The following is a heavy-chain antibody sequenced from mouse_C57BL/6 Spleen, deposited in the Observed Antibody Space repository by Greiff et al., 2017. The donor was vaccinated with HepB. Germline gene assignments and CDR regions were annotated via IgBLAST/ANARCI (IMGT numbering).Heavy chain of an antibody. J-gene: IGHJ4*01. CDR3: ARRSLYYAMDY. V-gene: IGHV1-59*01. D-gene: IGHD6-2*01. Sequence: VQLQQPGAELVRPGTSVKLSCKASGYTFTSYWMHWVKQRPGQGLEWIGVIDPSDSYTNYNQKFKGKATLTVDTSSSTAYMQLSSLTSEDSAVYYCARRSLYYAMDYWGQGTSVTGSS. CDR2: IDPSDSYT. CDR1: GYTFTSYW.